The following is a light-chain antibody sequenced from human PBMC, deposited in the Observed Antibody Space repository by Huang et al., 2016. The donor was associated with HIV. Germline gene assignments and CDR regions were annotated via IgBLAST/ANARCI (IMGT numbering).Light chain of an antibody. J-gene: IGKJ2*01. Sequence: EIVLTQSPATLSVSPGQRATLSCRASQSIGRSLAGYQQRPGQAPRLLIYDASNRATGIPARFSGRGSGTDFTLTISSLEPEDFAVYYCQQRSNWLPYTFGQGTKLEIK. V-gene: IGKV3-11*01. CDR1: QSIGRS. CDR3: QQRSNWLPYT. CDR2: DAS.